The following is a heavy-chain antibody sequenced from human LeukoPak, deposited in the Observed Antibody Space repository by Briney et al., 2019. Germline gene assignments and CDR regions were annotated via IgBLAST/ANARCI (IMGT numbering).Heavy chain of an antibody. CDR1: GFTFSSYA. CDR3: ARVGDSSGYYYRYFDY. V-gene: IGHV3-30-3*01. D-gene: IGHD3-22*01. Sequence: PAGSLRLSCAASGFTFSSYAMHWVRQAPGKGREWVAVISSDGSNDYYADSVKGRFTISRDNSKNTLYLQMSSLRPEDTAVYYCARVGDSSGYYYRYFDYWGQGTLVTVSS. J-gene: IGHJ4*02. CDR2: ISSDGSND.